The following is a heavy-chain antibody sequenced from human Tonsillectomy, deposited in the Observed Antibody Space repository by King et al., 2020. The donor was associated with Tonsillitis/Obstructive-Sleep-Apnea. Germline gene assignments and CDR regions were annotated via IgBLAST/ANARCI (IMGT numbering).Heavy chain of an antibody. CDR3: AGDPVPRYCSGGSCYFEYFQH. CDR2: INPSGGST. CDR1: GYTFTSYY. V-gene: IGHV1-46*01. D-gene: IGHD2-15*01. Sequence: VQLVESGAEVKKPGASVKVSCKASGYTFTSYYMHWVRQAPGQGLEWMGIINPSGGSTSYAQKFQGRVTMTRDTSTSTVYMELSSLRSEDTAVYYCAGDPVPRYCSGGSCYFEYFQHWGQGTLVTVSS. J-gene: IGHJ1*01.